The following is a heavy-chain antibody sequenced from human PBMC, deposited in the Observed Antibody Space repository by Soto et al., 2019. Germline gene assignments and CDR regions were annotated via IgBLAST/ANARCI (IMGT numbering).Heavy chain of an antibody. CDR3: ASTALTTGDGLDV. CDR1: GFSVSGSY. CDR2: IHPDGIT. V-gene: IGHV3-53*01. J-gene: IGHJ6*02. Sequence: GGSLRLSCAASGFSVSGSYITWARQAPGKGLEWVSTIHPDGITYYADSVKGRFTISRDISRNILFLQMNSLGAEDTALYYCASTALTTGDGLDVWGQGATVTVSS. D-gene: IGHD1-1*01.